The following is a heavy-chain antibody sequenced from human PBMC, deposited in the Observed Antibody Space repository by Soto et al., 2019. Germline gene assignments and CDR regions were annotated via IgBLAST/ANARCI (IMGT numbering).Heavy chain of an antibody. Sequence: GGSLRLSCAASGFTFSSYGMHWVRLAPGKGLEWVALISYDGSNKYYVDSVKGRFTISRDNSKSTLYLQMNSLRVEDTAVYYCARMESGDSNHWGQGTLVTVSS. CDR2: ISYDGSNK. V-gene: IGHV3-30*03. D-gene: IGHD3-10*01. J-gene: IGHJ4*02. CDR1: GFTFSSYG. CDR3: ARMESGDSNH.